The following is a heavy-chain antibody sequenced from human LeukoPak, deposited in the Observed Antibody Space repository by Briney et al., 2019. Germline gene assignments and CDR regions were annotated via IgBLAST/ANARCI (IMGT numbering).Heavy chain of an antibody. V-gene: IGHV4-61*02. D-gene: IGHD1-26*01. J-gene: IGHJ3*01. CDR1: GGSISSGTYY. CDR2: IYGSGST. Sequence: SQTLSLTCTVSGGSISSGTYYWSWVRQPAGKELGWIVRIYGSGSTNYNPSLKSRVTISLDTSKNHFSLQLRSATAAATAVYYCAGLADSVGATMYTFNVWGQGTMVTVSS. CDR3: AGLADSVGATMYTFNV.